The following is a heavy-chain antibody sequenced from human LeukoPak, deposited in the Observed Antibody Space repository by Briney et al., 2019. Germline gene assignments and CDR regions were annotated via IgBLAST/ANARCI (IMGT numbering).Heavy chain of an antibody. V-gene: IGHV4-59*03. Sequence: ASETLSLTCTVSGDSTSNFYWNWIRQSPGKGLEWIGNIHYSGSSVYNPSLKSRGTISIDTSRRQFFLKLNSVTAADTAIYFCALAPNSNWFDFWGPGTLVTVSS. CDR2: IHYSGSS. D-gene: IGHD2-8*01. CDR1: GDSTSNFY. CDR3: ALAPNSNWFDF. J-gene: IGHJ5*01.